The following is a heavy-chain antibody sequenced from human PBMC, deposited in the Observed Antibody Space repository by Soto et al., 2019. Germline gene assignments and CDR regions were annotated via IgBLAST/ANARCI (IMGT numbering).Heavy chain of an antibody. V-gene: IGHV3-23*01. Sequence: EVQLLESGGGLVQPGGSLRLSCAASGFTFSSYAMSWVRQAPGKGLEWVSAISGSGGSTYYADSVKGRFTISRDNSKNTLYLQMNSLRAEDTAVYYCAKGGVVVTAIRRGGWFDPWGQGTLVTVPS. J-gene: IGHJ5*02. CDR2: ISGSGGST. CDR3: AKGGVVVTAIRRGGWFDP. CDR1: GFTFSSYA. D-gene: IGHD2-21*02.